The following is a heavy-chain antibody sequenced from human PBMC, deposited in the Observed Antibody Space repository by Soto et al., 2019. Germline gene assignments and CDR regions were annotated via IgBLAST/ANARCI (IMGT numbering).Heavy chain of an antibody. CDR2: INHGGST. D-gene: IGHD2-2*01. J-gene: IGHJ4*02. V-gene: IGHV4-34*01. CDR1: GGSFSGYF. Sequence: PSETLSLTCAVYGGSFSGYFYTWIRQPPGKGLEWIGEINHGGSTSYNPSLKSRVTISVDTSKNPFSLKVSSVTAADTAVYYCAKGSTSCTDYRGQGTLGTISS. CDR3: AKGSTSCTDY.